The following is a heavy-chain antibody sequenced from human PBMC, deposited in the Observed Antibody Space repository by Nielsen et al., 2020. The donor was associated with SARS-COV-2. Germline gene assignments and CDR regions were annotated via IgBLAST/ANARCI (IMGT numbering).Heavy chain of an antibody. J-gene: IGHJ6*03. Sequence: SETLSLTCTVSGGSISSSSYYWGWIRQPPGKGLEWIGSIYYSGSTYYNPSLKSRVTISVDTSKNQFSLKLSSVTAADTAVYYCARPYYDFWSGYYPRYYYYMDVWGKGTTVTVSS. V-gene: IGHV4-39*01. CDR2: IYYSGST. D-gene: IGHD3-3*01. CDR1: GGSISSSSYY. CDR3: ARPYYDFWSGYYPRYYYYMDV.